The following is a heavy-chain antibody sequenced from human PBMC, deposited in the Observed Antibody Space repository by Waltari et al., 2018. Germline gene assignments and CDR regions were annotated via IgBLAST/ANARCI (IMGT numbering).Heavy chain of an antibody. CDR2: IYRGGNT. CDR3: AIEEGELLGY. CDR1: GFDVSSTY. Sequence: EVQLVESGGGLVQPGGSLRLSCAASGFDVSSTYMSWVRQAPGKGLEWVSVIYRGGNTNYADSVKGRFTISRHNSKNTVYLQMNSLRAEDTAVYYCAIEEGELLGYWGQGTLVTVSS. D-gene: IGHD1-26*01. V-gene: IGHV3-53*04. J-gene: IGHJ4*02.